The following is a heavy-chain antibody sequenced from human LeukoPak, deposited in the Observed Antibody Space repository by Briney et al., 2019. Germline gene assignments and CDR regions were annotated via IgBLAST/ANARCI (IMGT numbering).Heavy chain of an antibody. CDR2: IYHSGST. D-gene: IGHD4-11*01. CDR1: GGSISSSNW. CDR3: AREGKWVDAVTLAFDY. Sequence: SGTLSLTCAVSGGSISSSNWWRWVRQPPGKGLEWIGEIYHSGSTNYNPSLKSRVTISVDKSKNQFSLKLSSVTAADTAVYYCAREGKWVDAVTLAFDYWGQGTLVTVSS. J-gene: IGHJ4*02. V-gene: IGHV4-4*02.